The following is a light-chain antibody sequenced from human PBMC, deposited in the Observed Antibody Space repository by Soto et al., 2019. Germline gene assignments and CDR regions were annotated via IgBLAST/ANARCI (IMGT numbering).Light chain of an antibody. J-gene: IGLJ1*01. CDR1: NIGIKS. CDR2: YDS. V-gene: IGLV3-21*04. CDR3: QVWDSSSDHYV. Sequence: SYELTQPPSVSVAPGKTARITCGGNNIGIKSVHWYQQKPGQAPVLVIYYDSDRPSGIPERFSGSNSGNTATLTISRVKAGDEADYYCQVWDSSSDHYVFGTGTKVTVL.